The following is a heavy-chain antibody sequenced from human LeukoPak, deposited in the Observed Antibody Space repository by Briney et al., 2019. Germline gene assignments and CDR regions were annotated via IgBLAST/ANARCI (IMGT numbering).Heavy chain of an antibody. V-gene: IGHV1-69*04. CDR2: IIPIVGIA. D-gene: IGHD5-24*01. J-gene: IGHJ4*02. CDR1: GGTFSSYA. CDR3: ARDGEMATIYFDY. Sequence: GASVKVSCKASGGTFSSYAISWVRQAPGQGLEWMGTIIPIVGIANYAQKFQGRVTITADKFTSTAYMELSSLRSKDTAVYYCARDGEMATIYFDYWGQGTLVTVSS.